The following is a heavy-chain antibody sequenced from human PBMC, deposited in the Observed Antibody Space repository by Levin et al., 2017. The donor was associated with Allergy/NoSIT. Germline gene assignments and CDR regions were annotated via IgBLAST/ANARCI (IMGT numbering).Heavy chain of an antibody. CDR2: IYYTGST. D-gene: IGHD3-22*01. CDR3: ARGGGSSGGGGFDY. J-gene: IGHJ4*02. CDR1: GGSISSYY. Sequence: SQTLSLTCTVSGGSISSYYWSWIRQPPGKGLEWIGYIYYTGSTNYNPSPKSRVTISLDTPKNQFSLKLISVTAADTAVYYCARGGGSSGGGGFDYWGQGTLVTVSS. V-gene: IGHV4-59*01.